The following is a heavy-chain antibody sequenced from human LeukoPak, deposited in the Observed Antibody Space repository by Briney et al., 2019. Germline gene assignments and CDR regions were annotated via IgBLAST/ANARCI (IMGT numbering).Heavy chain of an antibody. J-gene: IGHJ4*02. CDR3: ARADNRIVAVTADTFDY. V-gene: IGHV1-18*01. Sequence: ASVKVSCKASGYIFTSYGFSWVRQAPGQGLEWMGWISAYNGNTNYAQKFQGRDTMTTDTSTSTAYMELRSLRSDDTAVYYCARADNRIVAVTADTFDYWGQGTLVTVSS. CDR2: ISAYNGNT. D-gene: IGHD2-21*02. CDR1: GYIFTSYG.